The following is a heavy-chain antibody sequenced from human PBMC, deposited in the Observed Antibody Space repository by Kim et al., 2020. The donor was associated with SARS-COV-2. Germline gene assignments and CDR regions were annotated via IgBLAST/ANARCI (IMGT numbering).Heavy chain of an antibody. Sequence: GGSLRLSCTTSGFTFTGHAMSWVRQAPGKGLEWVPSIDGSDGTTYYVDSVKGRFAISRDNSKNTLYLQMSALRADDTAVYYCLKGGWGWIWDHWGQGTLVTISS. V-gene: IGHV3-23*01. D-gene: IGHD2-2*03. CDR1: GFTFTGHA. CDR3: LKGGWGWIWDH. J-gene: IGHJ4*02. CDR2: IDGSDGTT.